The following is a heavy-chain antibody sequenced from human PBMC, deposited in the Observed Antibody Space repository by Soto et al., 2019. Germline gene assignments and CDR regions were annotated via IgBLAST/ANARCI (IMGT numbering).Heavy chain of an antibody. CDR2: MSPDTGHS. V-gene: IGHV1-8*02. CDR1: GGMFKTYD. D-gene: IGHD4-17*01. CDR3: STTVIIEDLVDS. J-gene: IGHJ4*02. Sequence: QVQLVQSGAEVKQPGASVKVSCKVYGGMFKTYDIHWVRQAPGQGLEWLGWMSPDTGHSVQSWKFQGRVTLTTNTSISTSCRELSNLRPEDTALYYCSTTVIIEDLVDSWGQGTQVTVSS.